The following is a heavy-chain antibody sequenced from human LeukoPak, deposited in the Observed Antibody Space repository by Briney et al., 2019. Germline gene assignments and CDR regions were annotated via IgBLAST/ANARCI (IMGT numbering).Heavy chain of an antibody. D-gene: IGHD3-9*01. Sequence: ASVKVSCKAAGYPFISFGISWVRQAPGQGLEWMGWISAYNGKTEFAQRFQDRVTMTTDTSTSTAYMELRSLRSDDTAVYYCARPYYDILTGYYDHDAFDIWGQGTMVTVSS. J-gene: IGHJ3*02. CDR1: GYPFISFG. CDR3: ARPYYDILTGYYDHDAFDI. CDR2: ISAYNGKT. V-gene: IGHV1-18*01.